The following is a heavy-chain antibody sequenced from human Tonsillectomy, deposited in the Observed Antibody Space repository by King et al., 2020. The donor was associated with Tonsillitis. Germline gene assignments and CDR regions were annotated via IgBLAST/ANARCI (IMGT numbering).Heavy chain of an antibody. CDR1: GFTFSSFW. D-gene: IGHD5-12*01. V-gene: IGHV3-7*03. J-gene: IGHJ4*02. CDR3: ARGADSGYDHTHYFDY. Sequence: VQLVESGGGLVQPGGSLRLSCAASGFTFSSFWMSWVRQAPGKGLEWVANIKQDGTEKYYVDSVKGRFTISRDNAKNSLYLQMNSLRAEDTAVYYCARGADSGYDHTHYFDYWGQGSLVTVSS. CDR2: IKQDGTEK.